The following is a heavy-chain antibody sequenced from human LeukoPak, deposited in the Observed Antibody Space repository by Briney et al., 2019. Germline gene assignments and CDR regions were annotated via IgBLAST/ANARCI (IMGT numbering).Heavy chain of an antibody. D-gene: IGHD3-22*01. CDR2: IKSKTDGGTT. CDR1: GFTFSNAW. V-gene: IGHV3-15*01. J-gene: IGHJ4*02. CDR3: ARDSDYYDRSGYKY. Sequence: GGSLRLSCAASGFTFSNAWMSWVRQAPGKGLEWVGRIKSKTDGGTTDYAAPVKGRFTISRDDSKNTLYLQMNSLRAEDTAVYYCARDSDYYDRSGYKYWGQGTLVTVSS.